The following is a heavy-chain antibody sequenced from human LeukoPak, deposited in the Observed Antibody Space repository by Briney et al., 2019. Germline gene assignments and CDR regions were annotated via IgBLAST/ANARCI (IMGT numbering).Heavy chain of an antibody. CDR2: FSGSGGTT. J-gene: IGHJ4*02. V-gene: IGHV3-23*01. D-gene: IGHD3-22*01. CDR1: GFTFSNYA. CDR3: ARGTYYYDSSGYYLFDY. Sequence: PGGSLRLSCAASGFTFSNYAMNWVRQAPGRGLEWVSGFSGSGGTTYYADSVKGRFTISRDNSKNTLYLQMNSLRVEDTAVYYCARGTYYYDSSGYYLFDYWGQGTLVTVSS.